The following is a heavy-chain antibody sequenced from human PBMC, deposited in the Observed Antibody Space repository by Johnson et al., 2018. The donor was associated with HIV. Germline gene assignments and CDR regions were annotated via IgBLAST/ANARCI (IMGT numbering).Heavy chain of an antibody. CDR1: GFTFSDHA. CDR3: AKRLGYDNRGDQFDI. CDR2: IRGGGAST. Sequence: EVQLVESGGDWVQPGGSLRLSCAASGFTFSDHAMSWVRQAPGKGLEWVSTIRGGGASTYYADSVKGRFTVSRDNPKNTLYVQMNSLRAEDTALYYCAKRLGYDNRGDQFDIWGQGTMVTVSS. D-gene: IGHD3-22*01. V-gene: IGHV3-23*04. J-gene: IGHJ3*02.